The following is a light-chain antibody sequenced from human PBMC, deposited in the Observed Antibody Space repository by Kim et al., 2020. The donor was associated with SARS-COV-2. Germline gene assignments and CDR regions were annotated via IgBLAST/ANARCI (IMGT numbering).Light chain of an antibody. V-gene: IGLV3-1*01. CDR3: QAWDSSTSWV. Sequence: SYELTQPPSVSVSPGQTASITCSGDNLGDKYACWYQQKPGQSPVLVIYQDSKRPSGIPERFSGSNSGNTATLTISGPPAMDEADYYCQAWDSSTSWVFGG. CDR1: NLGDKY. J-gene: IGLJ3*02. CDR2: QDS.